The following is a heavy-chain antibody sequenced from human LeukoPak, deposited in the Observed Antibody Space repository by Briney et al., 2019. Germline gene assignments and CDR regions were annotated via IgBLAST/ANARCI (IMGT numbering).Heavy chain of an antibody. J-gene: IGHJ6*02. D-gene: IGHD2-15*01. CDR1: GGTFSSYA. CDR3: ARDRVVAATPHFYYHGMDV. Sequence: SVKVSCKASGGTFSSYAISWVRQAPGQGLEWMGRIIPILGIANYAQKFQGRVTITADKSTSTAYMELSSLRSEDTAVYYCARDRVVAATPHFYYHGMDVWGQGTTVTVSS. V-gene: IGHV1-69*04. CDR2: IIPILGIA.